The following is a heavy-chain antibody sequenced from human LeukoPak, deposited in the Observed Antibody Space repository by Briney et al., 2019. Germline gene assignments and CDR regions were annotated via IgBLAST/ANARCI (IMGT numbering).Heavy chain of an antibody. D-gene: IGHD1-26*01. CDR2: IEQDGSEK. CDR1: GFTFSDYW. Sequence: GGSLRLSCAASGFTFSDYWMSWVRQAPGKGPEWVANIEQDGSEKYYVDSVKGRFTISRDNANNSVYLQMNSLRAEDTALYYCARISGSSKKYFQHWGQGTLATVSS. V-gene: IGHV3-7*01. J-gene: IGHJ1*01. CDR3: ARISGSSKKYFQH.